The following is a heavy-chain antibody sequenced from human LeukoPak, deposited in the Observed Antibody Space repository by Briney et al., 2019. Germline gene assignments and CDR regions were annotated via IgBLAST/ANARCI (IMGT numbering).Heavy chain of an antibody. D-gene: IGHD1-1*01. Sequence: GGSLRLSCAASSITFTKAWVNWVRQAPGKGLEWVARIVSETVGGRTDYAASVKGRFTISRDDSKSTLFLQMSSLKIEDTAVYYCATSITTPGAFDIWGQGVLVTVSS. V-gene: IGHV3-15*07. CDR2: IVSETVGGRT. CDR1: SITFTKAW. CDR3: ATSITTPGAFDI. J-gene: IGHJ4*02.